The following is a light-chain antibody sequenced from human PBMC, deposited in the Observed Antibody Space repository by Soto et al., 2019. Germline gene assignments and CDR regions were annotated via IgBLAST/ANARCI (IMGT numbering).Light chain of an antibody. J-gene: IGKJ1*01. Sequence: DIQMTQSPSTLSGSVGDRVTITCRASQTISSWLAWYQQKPGKAPKLLIYKASTLKSGVPSRFSGSGSGTEFTLTISSLQPDDFATYYGEHYNSYSEAFGQGTEVELK. V-gene: IGKV1-5*03. CDR1: QTISSW. CDR2: KAS. CDR3: EHYNSYSEA.